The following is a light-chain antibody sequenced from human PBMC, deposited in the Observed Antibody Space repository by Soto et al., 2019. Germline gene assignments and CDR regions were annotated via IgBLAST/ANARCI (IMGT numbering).Light chain of an antibody. CDR1: SSDVGAYNY. V-gene: IGLV2-14*01. CDR2: EVS. Sequence: QSALTQPASVSGSPGQSITISCTGTSSDVGAYNYVSWYQQHSGKAPKLMIYEVSNRPSGVSNRFSGSKSGNTASLTISGLQAVDEADYHCSSYTSSGTLVFGGGTKLTVL. J-gene: IGLJ3*02. CDR3: SSYTSSGTLV.